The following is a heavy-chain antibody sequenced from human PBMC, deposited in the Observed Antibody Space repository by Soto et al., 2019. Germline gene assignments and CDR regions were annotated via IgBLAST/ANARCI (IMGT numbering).Heavy chain of an antibody. D-gene: IGHD1-1*01. V-gene: IGHV3-11*01. CDR2: ISSSGSTI. CDR1: GFTFSDYY. CDR3: TRWTVVGTPGLGHYYYTMDV. Sequence: PGGSLRLSCAASGFTFSDYYMSWIRQAPGKGLEWVSYISSSGSTIYYADSVKGRFTISRDNAKNSLYLQMNSLRAEDTAVYYCTRWTVVGTPGLGHYYYTMDVWGQGTTVTVSS. J-gene: IGHJ6*02.